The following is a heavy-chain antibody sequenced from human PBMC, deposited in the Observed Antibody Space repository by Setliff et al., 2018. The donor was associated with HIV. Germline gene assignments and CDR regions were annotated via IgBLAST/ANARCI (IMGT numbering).Heavy chain of an antibody. V-gene: IGHV4-38-2*02. CDR2: IYHSGST. D-gene: IGHD6-19*01. CDR3: ARARSDWYNVRPYYFDL. Sequence: PSETLSLTCTVSGYSISSDYYWGWIRQPPGKGLEWIGNIYHSGSTYYNPSLKSRVTISVDTSKNQFSPKLSSVTAADTAVYYCARARSDWYNVRPYYFDLWGQGTPVTVSS. J-gene: IGHJ4*02. CDR1: GYSISSDYY.